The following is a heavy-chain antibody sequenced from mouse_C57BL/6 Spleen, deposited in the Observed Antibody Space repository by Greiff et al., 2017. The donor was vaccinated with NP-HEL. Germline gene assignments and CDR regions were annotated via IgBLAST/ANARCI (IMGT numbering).Heavy chain of an antibody. J-gene: IGHJ2*01. V-gene: IGHV3-6*01. Sequence: EVKVEESGPGLVKHYQSQTLTCSVTGYSITSGYYWNWIRQFPGNKLEWMGYISYDGSNNYNPSLKNRISITRDTSKNQFFLKLNSVTTEDTATYYCAREYYYGSSYNFDYWGQGTTLTVSS. CDR2: ISYDGSN. CDR1: GYSITSGYY. D-gene: IGHD1-1*01. CDR3: AREYYYGSSYNFDY.